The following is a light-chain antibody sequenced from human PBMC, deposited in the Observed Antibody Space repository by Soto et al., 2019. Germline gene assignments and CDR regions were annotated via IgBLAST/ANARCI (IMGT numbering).Light chain of an antibody. CDR2: GAS. CDR3: QQYNNWWT. J-gene: IGKJ1*01. Sequence: EIVLSQSPGTLSLSPGERATLSFRASQSVSSRFLAWYQQKPGQAPRLLIYGASTRATGIPARFSGSGSGTEFTLTISSLQSEDFAVYYCQQYNNWWTFGQGTKVDIK. CDR1: QSVSSRF. V-gene: IGKV3D-15*01.